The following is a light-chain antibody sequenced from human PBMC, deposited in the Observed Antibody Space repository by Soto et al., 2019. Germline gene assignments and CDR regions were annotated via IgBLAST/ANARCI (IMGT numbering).Light chain of an antibody. CDR2: GNN. Sequence: SALTQPPSVSGAPGQRVSISCTGSSSNIGAGYGVHWYHQLPGTAPKLLIFGNNNRPSGVPDRFSGSKSDTSASLGITGLQAEDEADYYCQSYDSSLNGYVFGTGTKVTV. J-gene: IGLJ1*01. V-gene: IGLV1-40*01. CDR3: QSYDSSLNGYV. CDR1: SSNIGAGYG.